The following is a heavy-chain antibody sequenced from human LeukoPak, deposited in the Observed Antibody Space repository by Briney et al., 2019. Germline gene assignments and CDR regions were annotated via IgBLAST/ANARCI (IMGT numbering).Heavy chain of an antibody. CDR3: AREEWLALDY. CDR1: GFTFSSYW. Sequence: PGGSLRLSCAASGFTFSSYWMHWVRQAPGKGLVWVSRINSDGSTTGYADSVKGRFTISRDNAKNTLYLQMNSLRVEDTALYYCAREEWLALDYWGQGTLVTVSS. CDR2: INSDGSTT. V-gene: IGHV3-74*01. J-gene: IGHJ4*02. D-gene: IGHD6-19*01.